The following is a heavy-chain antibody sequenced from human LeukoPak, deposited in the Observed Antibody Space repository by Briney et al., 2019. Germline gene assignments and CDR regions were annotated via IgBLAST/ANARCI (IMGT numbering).Heavy chain of an antibody. J-gene: IGHJ4*02. D-gene: IGHD3-22*01. CDR2: MSPNSGNT. CDR1: GYTFTSYD. Sequence: GASVKVPCKASGYTFTSYDINWVRQATRQGLEWMGWMSPNSGNTGYAQKFQSRVTITRNTSISTAYMELSSLRAEDAAVYYCARGSHDSSGYYFDYWGQGTLVTVSS. V-gene: IGHV1-8*03. CDR3: ARGSHDSSGYYFDY.